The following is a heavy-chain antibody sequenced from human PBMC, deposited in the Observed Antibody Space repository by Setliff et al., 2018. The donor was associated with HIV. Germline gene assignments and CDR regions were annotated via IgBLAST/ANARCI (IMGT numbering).Heavy chain of an antibody. J-gene: IGHJ3*02. Sequence: ASVKVSCKASGYTFTDYYIHWVRQAPGQGLEWMGWINSASGGTNYAQNFQGRVTVTRDTSINTAYVELNSLKSDDTAVYYCARDYLHAFDIWGQGTMVTVSS. V-gene: IGHV1-2*02. CDR2: INSASGGT. CDR1: GYTFTDYY. CDR3: ARDYLHAFDI.